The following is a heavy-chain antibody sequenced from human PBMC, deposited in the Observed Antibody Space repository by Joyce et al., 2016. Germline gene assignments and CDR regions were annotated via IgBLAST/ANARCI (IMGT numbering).Heavy chain of an antibody. CDR3: AKHSSSSYYSGMDV. Sequence: EVQVLESGGGLIQPGGYLRLSCAASGFNFRSYAMSWVRQAPGKGLEWVSGSGASGGSPYYADSVKGRFTISRDNSKNTLYLQMNSLRAEDTAVYYCAKHSSSSYYSGMDVWGQGTTVTVSS. V-gene: IGHV3-23*01. J-gene: IGHJ6*02. CDR2: SGASGGSP. D-gene: IGHD6-6*01. CDR1: GFNFRSYA.